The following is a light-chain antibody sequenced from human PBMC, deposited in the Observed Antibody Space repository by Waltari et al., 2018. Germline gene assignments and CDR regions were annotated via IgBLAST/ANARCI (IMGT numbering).Light chain of an antibody. CDR1: QGISSY. V-gene: IGKV1-8*01. Sequence: AIRMTQSPSSLSASTGDRVTITCRASQGISSYLAWYQQKPGKDPKLLIYAASTLQSGVPSRFSGSGSGTDFTLTISCLQSEDFATYYCQQYYSYPFTFGPGTKVDIK. CDR3: QQYYSYPFT. CDR2: AAS. J-gene: IGKJ3*01.